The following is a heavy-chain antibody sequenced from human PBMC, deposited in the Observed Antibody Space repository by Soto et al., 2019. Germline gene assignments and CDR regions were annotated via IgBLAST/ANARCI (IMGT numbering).Heavy chain of an antibody. V-gene: IGHV3-23*01. J-gene: IGHJ6*02. CDR1: GFNFRNFA. Sequence: GGSLRLSYEASGFNFRNFAMSWVRQAQGKGLECVLSVTGNGGTQFYADSLRGRFTISRDNSKNTVYLQMNSLRAEDTAVYYCAKAWLLNYYYYYVLDVWGQGTTVTVSS. D-gene: IGHD3-22*01. CDR3: AKAWLLNYYYYYVLDV. CDR2: VTGNGGTQ.